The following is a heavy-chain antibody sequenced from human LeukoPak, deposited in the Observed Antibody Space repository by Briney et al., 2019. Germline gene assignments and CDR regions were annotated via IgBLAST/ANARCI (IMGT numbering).Heavy chain of an antibody. Sequence: NRGESLKISCTGFGYTFPSCWIAWVRQLPGKGLEWMGIIYPGDSDTRYSPSFQGQVSISADKSINTAYLQWSSLKASDSAMYYCARGFVRDYWGQGTLVTVSS. J-gene: IGHJ4*02. D-gene: IGHD3-16*01. CDR3: ARGFVRDY. CDR2: IYPGDSDT. V-gene: IGHV5-51*01. CDR1: GYTFPSCW.